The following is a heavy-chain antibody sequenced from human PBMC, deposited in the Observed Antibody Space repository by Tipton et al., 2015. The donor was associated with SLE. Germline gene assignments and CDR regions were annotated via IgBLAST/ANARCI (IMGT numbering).Heavy chain of an antibody. Sequence: SLRLSCAASEFTFSRYWRSWVRQAPGKGLEWVANIKQDGSEKYYVDSVKGRFTISRDNAKNSLYLQMNSLRAEDTAVYYCVRGRDAFDILGQGTMVTVSS. CDR2: IKQDGSEK. V-gene: IGHV3-7*05. J-gene: IGHJ3*02. CDR1: EFTFSRYW. CDR3: VRGRDAFDI.